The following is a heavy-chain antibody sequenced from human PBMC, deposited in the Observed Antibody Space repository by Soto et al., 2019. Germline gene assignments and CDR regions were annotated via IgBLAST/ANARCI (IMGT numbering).Heavy chain of an antibody. Sequence: GASVKVSCKASGGTFSSYAISWVRQAPGQGLEWMGGIIPIFGTANYAQKFQGRVTITADESTSTAYMELSSLRSEDTAVYYCARVGGVVVAATPWFDPWGQGTLVTVSS. D-gene: IGHD2-15*01. CDR1: GGTFSSYA. J-gene: IGHJ5*02. CDR2: IIPIFGTA. V-gene: IGHV1-69*13. CDR3: ARVGGVVVAATPWFDP.